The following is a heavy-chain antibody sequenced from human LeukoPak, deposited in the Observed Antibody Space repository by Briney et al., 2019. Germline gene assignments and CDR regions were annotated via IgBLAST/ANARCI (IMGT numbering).Heavy chain of an antibody. D-gene: IGHD5-18*01. CDR2: ILHDGSDK. J-gene: IGHJ4*02. V-gene: IGHV3-30*03. CDR3: ARSGYSYGYPFDY. Sequence: QAGGSLRLSCAVSGFTFNNYDMHWVRQAPGKGLEWVAAILHDGSDKYYADSVKGRFTISRDNSKNTLYLQMSSLRPEDTAVYYCARSGYSYGYPFDYWGQGTLVTVSS. CDR1: GFTFNNYD.